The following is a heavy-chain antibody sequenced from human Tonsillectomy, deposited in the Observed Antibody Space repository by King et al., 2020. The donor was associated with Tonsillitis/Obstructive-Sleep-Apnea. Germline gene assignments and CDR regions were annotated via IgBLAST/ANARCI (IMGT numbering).Heavy chain of an antibody. CDR1: GFTFSNAW. Sequence: VQLVESGGGLVKPGGSLRLSCAASGFTFSNAWMSWVRQAPGKGLEWVGRIKSKTDGGTTDYAAPVKGRFTISRDDSKNTLYLQMNSLKTEDTAVYYCTTDLGVIVIVPAAGDYRFDYWGQGTLVTVSS. CDR3: TTDLGVIVIVPAAGDYRFDY. D-gene: IGHD2-2*01. CDR2: IKSKTDGGTT. V-gene: IGHV3-15*01. J-gene: IGHJ4*02.